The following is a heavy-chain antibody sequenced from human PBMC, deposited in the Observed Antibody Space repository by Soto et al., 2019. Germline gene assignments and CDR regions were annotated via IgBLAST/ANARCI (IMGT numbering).Heavy chain of an antibody. CDR2: ISWDSGSI. CDR1: GFTFDDYA. V-gene: IGHV3-9*01. Sequence: EVQLVESGGSLVQPDRSLGLSCAASGFTFDDYAMHWVRQAPGKGLEWVSGISWDSGSIAYADSVRGRFTISRDNAKNSLYLQMNSLRDEDTALYDCAKDIAAAPRRYFDLWGRGTLVTVSS. J-gene: IGHJ2*01. D-gene: IGHD6-13*01. CDR3: AKDIAAAPRRYFDL.